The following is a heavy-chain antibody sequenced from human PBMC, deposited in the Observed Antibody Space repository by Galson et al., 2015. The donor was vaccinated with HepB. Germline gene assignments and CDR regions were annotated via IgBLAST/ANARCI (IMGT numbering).Heavy chain of an antibody. J-gene: IGHJ5*02. V-gene: IGHV6-1*01. Sequence: CAISGDSVSSNSAAWNWIRQSPSRGLEWLGRTYYRSKWYNDYAVSVKSRITINPDTSKNQFSLQLNSVTPEDTAVYYCARGRDYGDHWVWFDPWGQGTLVTVSS. CDR1: GDSVSSNSAA. CDR2: TYYRSKWYN. CDR3: ARGRDYGDHWVWFDP. D-gene: IGHD4-17*01.